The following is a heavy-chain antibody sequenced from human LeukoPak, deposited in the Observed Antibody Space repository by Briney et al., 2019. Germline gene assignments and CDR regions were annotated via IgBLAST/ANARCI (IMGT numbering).Heavy chain of an antibody. CDR3: ARTTGSSSWYFFYY. V-gene: IGHV4-39*01. CDR1: GGSISSSSYY. Sequence: SETLSLTCAVSGGSISSSSYYWGWIRQPPGKGLEWIGSIYYSGSTYYNPSLKSRVTISVDTSKKQFSLKLSSVTAADTAVYYCARTTGSSSWYFFYYWGQGTLVTVSS. D-gene: IGHD6-13*01. CDR2: IYYSGST. J-gene: IGHJ4*02.